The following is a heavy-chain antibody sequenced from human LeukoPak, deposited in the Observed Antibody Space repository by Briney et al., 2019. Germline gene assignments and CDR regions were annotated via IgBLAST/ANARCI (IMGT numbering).Heavy chain of an antibody. J-gene: IGHJ4*02. Sequence: SETLSLTCTVSGGSISSSTSYWGWIRQPPGKGLEWIGSDRYSGTTYYSPSLKSRLSISIDTSKNQFSLRLTSVTAADTAVYFCARHYYDSSGSYWGYYFDSRGQGTLVTVSS. D-gene: IGHD3-22*01. CDR2: DRYSGTT. CDR3: ARHYYDSSGSYWGYYFDS. V-gene: IGHV4-39*01. CDR1: GGSISSSTSY.